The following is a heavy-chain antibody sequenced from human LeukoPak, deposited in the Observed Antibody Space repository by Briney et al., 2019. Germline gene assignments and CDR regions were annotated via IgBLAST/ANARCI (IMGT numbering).Heavy chain of an antibody. V-gene: IGHV3-30-3*01. CDR1: GFTFNIYG. J-gene: IGHJ2*01. D-gene: IGHD3-22*01. CDR2: ISYDGSNK. Sequence: PGRSLRLSCAGSGFTFNIYGIHWVRQAPGKGLEWVAVISYDGSNKYYADSVKGRFTISRDNSKNTLYLQMNSLRAEDTAVYYCARDSSGFDLWGRGTLVTVSS. CDR3: ARDSSGFDL.